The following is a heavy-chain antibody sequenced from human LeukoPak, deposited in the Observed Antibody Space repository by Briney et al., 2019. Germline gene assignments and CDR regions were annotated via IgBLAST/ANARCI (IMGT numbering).Heavy chain of an antibody. J-gene: IGHJ4*02. CDR3: ARDLRSHGLLWFGEDY. V-gene: IGHV3-21*01. CDR2: ISSSSSYI. CDR1: GFTFSNAW. D-gene: IGHD3-10*01. Sequence: GGSLRLSCAASGFTFSNAWMNWVRQAPGKGLEWVSSISSSSSYIYYADSVKGRFTISRDNAKNSLYLQMNSLRAEDTAVYYCARDLRSHGLLWFGEDYWGQGTLVTVSS.